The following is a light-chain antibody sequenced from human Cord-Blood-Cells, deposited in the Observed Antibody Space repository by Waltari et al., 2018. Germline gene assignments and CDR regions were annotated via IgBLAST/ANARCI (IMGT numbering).Light chain of an antibody. CDR3: QAWDSSTVI. CDR1: ELGDKY. J-gene: IGLJ2*01. Sequence: SYELTQPPSVSVSPGQTASIPCSGDELGDKYACWYQQKPGQSPVRVIYQDSKRPSGIPERFSGSNSGNTATLTIGGTQAMDEADYYCQAWDSSTVIFGGGTKLTVL. CDR2: QDS. V-gene: IGLV3-1*01.